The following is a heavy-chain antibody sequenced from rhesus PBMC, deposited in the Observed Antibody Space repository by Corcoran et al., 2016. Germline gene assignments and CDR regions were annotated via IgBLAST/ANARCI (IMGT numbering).Heavy chain of an antibody. J-gene: IGHJ4*01. Sequence: QVQLQESGPGLVKPLETLSLTCAVSGGSISSNYWSWIRQPPGKGLEWIGYIYGSGSSTNYNPSLKSRVTLSVDTSKNQFSLKLSSVTAADTAVYYCARGPGSSDYWGQGVLVTVSS. CDR2: IYGSGSST. CDR3: ARGPGSSDY. V-gene: IGHV4S11*01. CDR1: GGSISSNY. D-gene: IGHD6-25*01.